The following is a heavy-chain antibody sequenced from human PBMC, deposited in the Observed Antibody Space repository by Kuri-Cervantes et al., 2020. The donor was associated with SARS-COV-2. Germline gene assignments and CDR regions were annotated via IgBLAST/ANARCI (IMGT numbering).Heavy chain of an antibody. V-gene: IGHV3-33*01. CDR1: GFTFSSYG. D-gene: IGHD1-26*01. CDR2: IWYDGSNK. CDR3: ARSQGEWDLLVPIAY. Sequence: GESLKISCAASGFTFSSYGMHWVRQAPGKGLEWVAFIWYDGSNKYYADSVRGRFTISRDNFKNTVYLQMNSLRAEDTAVYYCARSQGEWDLLVPIAYWGRGTLVTVSS. J-gene: IGHJ4*02.